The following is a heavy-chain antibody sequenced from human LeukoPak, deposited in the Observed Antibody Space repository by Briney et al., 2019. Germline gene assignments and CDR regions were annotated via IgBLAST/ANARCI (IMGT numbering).Heavy chain of an antibody. CDR1: GGSFSGYY. Sequence: SETLSLTCAVYGGSFSGYYWSWIRQPPGKGLEWIGEINHSGSTNYNPSLKSRVTISVDTSKNQFSLKLSSVTAADTAVYYCARGRGWLRASIDYWGQGTLVTVSS. V-gene: IGHV4-34*01. CDR3: ARGRGWLRASIDY. J-gene: IGHJ4*02. CDR2: INHSGST. D-gene: IGHD5-12*01.